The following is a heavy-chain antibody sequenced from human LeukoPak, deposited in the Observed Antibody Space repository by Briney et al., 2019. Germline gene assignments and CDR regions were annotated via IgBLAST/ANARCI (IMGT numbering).Heavy chain of an antibody. J-gene: IGHJ6*03. CDR2: IYNSGST. CDR3: ARSVEGYCSGGSCYSYYYYMDV. D-gene: IGHD2-15*01. V-gene: IGHV4-59*01. CDR1: GDSFSYFY. Sequence: SETLSLTCTVSGDSFSYFYWSWIRQPPGKGLEWIGYIYNSGSTNYNPSLKSRVTISVDTSKNQFSLKLSSVTAADTAVYYCARSVEGYCSGGSCYSYYYYMDVWGKGTTVTVSS.